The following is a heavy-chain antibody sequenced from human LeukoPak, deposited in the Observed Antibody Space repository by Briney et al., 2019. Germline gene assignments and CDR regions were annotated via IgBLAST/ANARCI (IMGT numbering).Heavy chain of an antibody. D-gene: IGHD3-22*01. CDR1: GGSVSSGYYY. Sequence: SETLSLTCTVSGGSVSSGYYYWSWIRQPPGKGLEWIGYIYYSGSTNYNPSLKSRLTISVDTSKNQFSLKLSCVTAADTAVYYCARLGTYSHDSSGYSDAFDIWGQGTMVTVSS. V-gene: IGHV4-61*01. CDR3: ARLGTYSHDSSGYSDAFDI. CDR2: IYYSGST. J-gene: IGHJ3*02.